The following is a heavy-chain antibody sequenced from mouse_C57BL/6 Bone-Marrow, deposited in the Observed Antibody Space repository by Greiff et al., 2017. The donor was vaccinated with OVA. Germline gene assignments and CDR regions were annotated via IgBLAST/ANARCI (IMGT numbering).Heavy chain of an antibody. Sequence: DVHLVESGGGLVQPGGSLKLSCAASGFTFSDYYMYWVRQTPEKRLEWVAYISNGGGSTYYTDTVKGRFTISIDNAKNTLDLLMSRLKSEDTAMYYCARRYDLYYYAMDYWGQGTSVTVSS. CDR1: GFTFSDYY. J-gene: IGHJ4*01. D-gene: IGHD2-4*01. V-gene: IGHV5-12*01. CDR2: ISNGGGST. CDR3: ARRYDLYYYAMDY.